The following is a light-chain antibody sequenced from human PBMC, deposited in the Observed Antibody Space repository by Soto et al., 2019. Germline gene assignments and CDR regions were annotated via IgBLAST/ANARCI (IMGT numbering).Light chain of an antibody. CDR2: DVS. Sequence: QSALTQPASVSGSPGQSITISCTGTRSDIGSYNLVSWYQQHPGKAPKLIIYDVSFRPSGISDRFSGSKSGNTGSLTISGLQAEEEADYFCSSYTGSSTSFGGGTKVTVL. CDR3: SSYTGSSTS. CDR1: RSDIGSYNL. V-gene: IGLV2-14*02. J-gene: IGLJ3*02.